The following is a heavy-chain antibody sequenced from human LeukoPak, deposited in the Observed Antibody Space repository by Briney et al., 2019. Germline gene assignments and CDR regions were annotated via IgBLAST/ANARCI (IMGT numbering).Heavy chain of an antibody. V-gene: IGHV3-48*03. CDR3: ARDHYGDYSLDY. CDR1: GFTFSSYE. CDR2: ISSSGSTI. Sequence: PGGFLRLSCAASGFTFSSYEMNWVRQAPGKGLEWVSYISSSGSTIYYADSVKGRFTISRDNAKNSLYLQMNSLRAEDTAVYYCARDHYGDYSLDYWGQGTLVTVSS. J-gene: IGHJ4*02. D-gene: IGHD4-17*01.